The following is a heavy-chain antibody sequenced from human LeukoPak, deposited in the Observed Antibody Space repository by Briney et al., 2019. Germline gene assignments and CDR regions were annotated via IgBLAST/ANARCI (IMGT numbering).Heavy chain of an antibody. CDR2: IRSKANSYAT. CDR3: AKAGGFYPYSMFDY. Sequence: GGSLKLSCAASGFTFSGSAMHWVRQAPGKGLEWVGRIRSKANSYATAYAASVKGRFTISRDDSKNTAYLQMNSLKTEDTAVYYCAKAGGFYPYSMFDYWGQGTLVTVSS. D-gene: IGHD2/OR15-2a*01. J-gene: IGHJ4*02. CDR1: GFTFSGSA. V-gene: IGHV3-73*01.